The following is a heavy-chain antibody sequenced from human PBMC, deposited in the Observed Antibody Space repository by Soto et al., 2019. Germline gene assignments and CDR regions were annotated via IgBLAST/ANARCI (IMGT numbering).Heavy chain of an antibody. Sequence: PGGSLRLSCAASGFTFSSYSMNWVRQAPGKGLEWVSSISSSSSYIYYADSVKGRFTISRDNAKNSLYLQMNSLRAGDTAVYYCARDDYYDSSGYWAPDAFDIWGQGTMVTVSS. CDR1: GFTFSSYS. V-gene: IGHV3-21*01. J-gene: IGHJ3*02. D-gene: IGHD3-22*01. CDR3: ARDDYYDSSGYWAPDAFDI. CDR2: ISSSSSYI.